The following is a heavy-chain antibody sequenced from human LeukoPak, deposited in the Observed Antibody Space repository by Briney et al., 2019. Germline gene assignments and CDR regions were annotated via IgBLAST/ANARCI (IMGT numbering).Heavy chain of an antibody. J-gene: IGHJ4*02. V-gene: IGHV3-33*01. CDR3: ARLIRTSGWYGDY. Sequence: PGGSLRLSCAASGFTFSSYSMHWVRQAPGKGLEWVAVIWYDGSNKYYADSVKGRFTISRDNSKNTLYLQMNSLRAEDTAVYYCARLIRTSGWYGDYWGQGTLVTVSS. D-gene: IGHD6-19*01. CDR2: IWYDGSNK. CDR1: GFTFSSYS.